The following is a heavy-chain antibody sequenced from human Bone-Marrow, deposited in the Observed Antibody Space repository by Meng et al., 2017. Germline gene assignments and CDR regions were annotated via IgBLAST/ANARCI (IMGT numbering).Heavy chain of an antibody. CDR1: GYTFTSYD. V-gene: IGHV1-8*03. CDR2: MNPNSGNT. Sequence: ASVKVSCKASGYTFTSYDINWVRQATGQGLEWMGWMNPNSGNTGYAQKFMGRVTITRNTSISTAYMELSSLRSEDKAVYYCTRAKPGGLLWFGELPDAFDIWGQGTMVTVSS. D-gene: IGHD3-10*01. J-gene: IGHJ3*02. CDR3: TRAKPGGLLWFGELPDAFDI.